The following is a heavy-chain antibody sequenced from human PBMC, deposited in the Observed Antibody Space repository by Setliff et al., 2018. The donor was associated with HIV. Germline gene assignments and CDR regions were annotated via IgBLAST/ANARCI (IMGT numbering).Heavy chain of an antibody. D-gene: IGHD6-13*01. CDR1: GDSISRSRYY. CDR2: FYYSGTT. J-gene: IGHJ5*02. Sequence: SETLSLTCVVSGDSISRSRYYWGWIRQPPGKGLEWIGSFYYSGTTYYNPSLKSRVTMSIDTSQNQFSLKLTSVTATDTTVYYCARHRYSSSINWFDPWGQGTLVTVSS. V-gene: IGHV4-39*01. CDR3: ARHRYSSSINWFDP.